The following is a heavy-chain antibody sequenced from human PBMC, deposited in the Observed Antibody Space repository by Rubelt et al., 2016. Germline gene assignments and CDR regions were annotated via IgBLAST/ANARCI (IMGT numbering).Heavy chain of an antibody. Sequence: ISWVRQAPGQGLEWMGGIIPIFGTANYAQKFQGRVTITADKSTSTAYMELSSLRSEDTAVYYCARALPGLWFGDGDYWGQGTLVTVSS. CDR3: ARALPGLWFGDGDY. D-gene: IGHD3-10*01. J-gene: IGHJ4*02. CDR2: IIPIFGTA. V-gene: IGHV1-69*06.